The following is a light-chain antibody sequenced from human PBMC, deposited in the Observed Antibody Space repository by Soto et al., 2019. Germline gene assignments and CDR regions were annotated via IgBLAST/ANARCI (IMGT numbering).Light chain of an antibody. Sequence: QAVVTQPPSASGTPGQRVTISCSGSSSNIGSNYVYWYQQLPGTAPKLLIYRNNQRPSEVPDRFSGSKSGTSASLAISGLRFEDEADYYCAAWDDSLSGWVFGGGTKLTVL. V-gene: IGLV1-47*01. CDR1: SSNIGSNY. CDR2: RNN. J-gene: IGLJ3*02. CDR3: AAWDDSLSGWV.